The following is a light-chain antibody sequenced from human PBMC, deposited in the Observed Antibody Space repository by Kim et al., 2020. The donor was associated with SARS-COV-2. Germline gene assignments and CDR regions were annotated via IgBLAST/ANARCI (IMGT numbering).Light chain of an antibody. J-gene: IGLJ3*02. V-gene: IGLV1-47*01. CDR2: RNN. Sequence: ELTQPPSASGTPGQRVTISCSGSSSNIGSNYVYWYQQLPGTAPKLLIYRNNQRPSGVPDRFSGYKSGTSASLAISGLRSEDEADYYCAAWDDSLSGWVFGGGTKLTVL. CDR1: SSNIGSNY. CDR3: AAWDDSLSGWV.